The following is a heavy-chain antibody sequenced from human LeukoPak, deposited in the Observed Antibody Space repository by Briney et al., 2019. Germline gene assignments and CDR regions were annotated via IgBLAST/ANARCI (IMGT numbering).Heavy chain of an antibody. D-gene: IGHD3-16*01. CDR1: GFTFSSSA. V-gene: IGHV3-23*01. CDR2: ISGSGSST. J-gene: IGHJ4*02. Sequence: GGSLRLSCAASGFTFSSSAMSWVRQPPGKGLEWVSAISGSGSSTTYADSVKGRFTISRDNSKNTLYLQMNSLRAEDTAVYYCAKGGLRDLGFDCRGQGTLVTVSS. CDR3: AKGGLRDLGFDC.